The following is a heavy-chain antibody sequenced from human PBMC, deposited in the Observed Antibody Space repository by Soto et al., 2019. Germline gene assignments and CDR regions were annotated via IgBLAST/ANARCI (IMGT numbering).Heavy chain of an antibody. CDR1: GYTFTSYY. D-gene: IGHD2-21*02. CDR2: INPSGGST. V-gene: IGHV1-46*01. J-gene: IGHJ4*02. Sequence: ASVKVSCKASGYTFTSYYMHWVRQAPGQGLERMGIINPSGGSTSYAQKFQGRVTMTRDTSTSTVYMELSSLRSEDTAVYYCARDVAYCGGDCYSRGFFDYWGQGTLVTVSS. CDR3: ARDVAYCGGDCYSRGFFDY.